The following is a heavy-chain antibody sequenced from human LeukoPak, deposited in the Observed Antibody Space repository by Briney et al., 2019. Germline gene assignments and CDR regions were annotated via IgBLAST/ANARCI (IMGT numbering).Heavy chain of an antibody. CDR1: GFTFNSCG. D-gene: IGHD6-13*01. V-gene: IGHV3-30*18. J-gene: IGHJ4*02. CDR2: ISYDGTKN. Sequence: PGRSLRLSCAASGFTFNSCGMHWVRQAPGKGLEWVAVISYDGTKNYYADSVKGRFTVSRDNSKNTSYLQMNNLRAEDTAVYYCAKDLRPSSTWYSKFDYWGQGTLVTVSS. CDR3: AKDLRPSSTWYSKFDY.